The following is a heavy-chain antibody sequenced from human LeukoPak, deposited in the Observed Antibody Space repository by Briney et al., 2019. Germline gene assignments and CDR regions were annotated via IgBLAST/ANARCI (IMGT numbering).Heavy chain of an antibody. CDR3: AKEDSGGTVEY. J-gene: IGHJ4*02. CDR1: GFTFSNYA. D-gene: IGHD4-23*01. CDR2: ITGSGSST. Sequence: GGSLRLSRAASGFTFSNYAMNWVRQVPGKGLEWVSVITGSGSSTHYSDSVKGRFTISRDNSKNTLYLQMSSLRVEDTGIYYCAKEDSGGTVEYWGQGTLVPVSS. V-gene: IGHV3-23*01.